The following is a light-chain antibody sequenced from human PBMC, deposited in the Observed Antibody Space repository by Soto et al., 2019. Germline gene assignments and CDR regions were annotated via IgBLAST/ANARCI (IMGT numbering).Light chain of an antibody. J-gene: IGLJ3*02. CDR3: SSSSTTNSWV. CDR2: EVT. Sequence: QSALTQPASVSGSPGQSITISCTGTSSDIGAYNYVSWFQHHPGKAPKLMIYEVTNRPSGVSNRFSGSKSGNTASLIISGLQAEDEAYFYCSSSSTTNSWVFGGGTKVTVL. V-gene: IGLV2-14*01. CDR1: SSDIGAYNY.